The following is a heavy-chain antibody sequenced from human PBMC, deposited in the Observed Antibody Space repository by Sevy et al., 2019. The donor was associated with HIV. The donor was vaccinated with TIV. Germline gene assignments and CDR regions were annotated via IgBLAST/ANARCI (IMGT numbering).Heavy chain of an antibody. Sequence: GGSLRLSCAASGFTFSSYAMSWVRQAPGKGLEWVSAISGSGGSTYYADSVKGRFTISRDNSKNTLYLQMNSLRAEDTAVYYCAKDPTPGIAVDDALDIWGQGTMVTVSS. CDR1: GFTFSSYA. CDR2: ISGSGGST. D-gene: IGHD6-19*01. V-gene: IGHV3-23*01. CDR3: AKDPTPGIAVDDALDI. J-gene: IGHJ3*02.